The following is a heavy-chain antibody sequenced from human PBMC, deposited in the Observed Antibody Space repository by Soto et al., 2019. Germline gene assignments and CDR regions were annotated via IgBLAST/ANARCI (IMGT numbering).Heavy chain of an antibody. J-gene: IGHJ3*02. D-gene: IGHD3-22*01. Sequence: SETLSLTCAVYGGSFGGYYWSWIRQPPGKGLEWIGEINHSGSTNYNPSLKSRVTISVDTSKNQFSLKLSSVTAADTAVYYCARDPTYYYDSSGYEYAFDIWGQGTMVTVSS. CDR1: GGSFGGYY. V-gene: IGHV4-34*01. CDR2: INHSGST. CDR3: ARDPTYYYDSSGYEYAFDI.